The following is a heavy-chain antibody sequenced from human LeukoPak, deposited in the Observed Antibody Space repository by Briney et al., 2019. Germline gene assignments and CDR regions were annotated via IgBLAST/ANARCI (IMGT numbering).Heavy chain of an antibody. CDR1: GFTFVSYV. D-gene: IGHD4-17*01. CDR2: ISGSGGST. Sequence: GGSLRLSCVGSGFTFVSYVVSWVRQAPGKGLEWVSAISGSGGSTYYADSVKGRFAISRDNSKNTLYLQMNSLRAEDTAVYYCAKDHYGDYRGSEYWGQGTLVTVSS. J-gene: IGHJ4*02. V-gene: IGHV3-23*01. CDR3: AKDHYGDYRGSEY.